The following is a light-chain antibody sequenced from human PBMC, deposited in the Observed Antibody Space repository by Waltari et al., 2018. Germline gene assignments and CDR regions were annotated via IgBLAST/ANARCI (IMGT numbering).Light chain of an antibody. Sequence: LSGRASQSVSSSYLAWYQQKPGQAPRLLIYGASSRATGIPDRFSGSGSGTDFTLTISRLEPEDFAVYYCQQYGSSLFGQGTRLEIK. CDR1: QSVSSSY. V-gene: IGKV3-20*01. CDR2: GAS. CDR3: QQYGSSL. J-gene: IGKJ5*01.